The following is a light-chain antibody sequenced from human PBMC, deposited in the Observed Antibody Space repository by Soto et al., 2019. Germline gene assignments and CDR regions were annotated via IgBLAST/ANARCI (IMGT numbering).Light chain of an antibody. Sequence: ELVLKQSPGTLSLNTGARATLSCRASQSVSNNCLAWYQQKPGQAPRLLIYGASNRATGIPDRFSGGGSGTYFTLPISRLEPEYSAVDYWQQYCSSGTFGQGTKVDIK. CDR2: GAS. J-gene: IGKJ1*01. CDR1: QSVSNNC. CDR3: QQYCSSGT. V-gene: IGKV3-20*01.